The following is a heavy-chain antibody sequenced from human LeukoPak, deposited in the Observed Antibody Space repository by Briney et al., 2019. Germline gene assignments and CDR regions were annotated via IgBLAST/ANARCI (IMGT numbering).Heavy chain of an antibody. CDR1: GFIFSDHY. CDR3: ARIMRVDYGTYYFDY. J-gene: IGHJ4*02. V-gene: IGHV3-72*01. CDR2: ARNRGNGYTT. D-gene: IGHD4/OR15-4a*01. Sequence: GGSLRLSCAASGFIFSDHYIDWVRQAPGKGLEWVGRARNRGNGYTTQYAASVKGRFTFSRDDSENTVYLQMNSLKTEDTAVYFCARIMRVDYGTYYFDYWGQGTLVTVSS.